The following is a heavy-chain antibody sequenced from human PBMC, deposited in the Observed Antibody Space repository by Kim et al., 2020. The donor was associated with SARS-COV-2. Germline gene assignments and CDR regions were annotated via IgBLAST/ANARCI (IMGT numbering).Heavy chain of an antibody. V-gene: IGHV4-61*01. CDR2: IYYSGST. CDR1: GGSVSSGSYY. Sequence: SETLSLTCTVSGGSVSSGSYYWSWIRQPPGKGLEWIGYIYYSGSTNYNPSLKSRVTISVDTSKNQFSLKLSSVTAADTAVYYCARDVKIYYYDSSGHHPEAWFDPWGQGTLVTVSS. D-gene: IGHD3-22*01. J-gene: IGHJ5*02. CDR3: ARDVKIYYYDSSGHHPEAWFDP.